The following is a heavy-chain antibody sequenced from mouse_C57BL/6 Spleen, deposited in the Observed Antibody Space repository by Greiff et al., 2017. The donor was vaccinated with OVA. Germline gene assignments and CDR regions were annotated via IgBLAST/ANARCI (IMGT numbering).Heavy chain of an antibody. CDR2: ISGGGGNT. CDR3: ARRTGRGLWYFDV. CDR1: GFTFSSYT. J-gene: IGHJ1*03. V-gene: IGHV5-9*01. D-gene: IGHD4-1*01. Sequence: EVMLVESGGGLVKPGGSLKLSCAASGFTFSSYTMSWVRQTPEKRLEWVATISGGGGNTYYPDSVKGRFTISRDNAKNTLYLQMSSLRSEDTSLYYCARRTGRGLWYFDVWGTGTTVTVSS.